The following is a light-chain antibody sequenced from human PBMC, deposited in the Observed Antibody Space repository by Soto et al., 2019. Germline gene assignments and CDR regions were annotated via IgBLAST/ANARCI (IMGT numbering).Light chain of an antibody. CDR2: GAS. Sequence: EIVLISSPGALFLSQGERATLSCRASQSVSSSYLAWYQQKPDQAPRLLIYGASSRATGIPDRFSGSGSGTDFTLTISRLEPEDFAVYYCQQYGSSPRTFGQGTKVDIK. J-gene: IGKJ1*01. CDR1: QSVSSSY. CDR3: QQYGSSPRT. V-gene: IGKV3-20*01.